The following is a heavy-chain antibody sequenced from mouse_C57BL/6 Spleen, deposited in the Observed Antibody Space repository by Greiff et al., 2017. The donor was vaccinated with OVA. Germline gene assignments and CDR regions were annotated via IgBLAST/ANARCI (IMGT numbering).Heavy chain of an antibody. V-gene: IGHV5-17*01. CDR1: GFTFSDYG. J-gene: IGHJ2*01. Sequence: EVKLMESGGGLVKPGGSLKLSCAASGFTFSDYGMHWVRQAPEKGLEWVAYISSGSSTIYYADTVKGRFTISRDNAKNTLFLQMTSLRSEDTAMYYCARCWDRAFDYWGQGTTLTVSS. CDR2: ISSGSSTI. D-gene: IGHD3-3*01. CDR3: ARCWDRAFDY.